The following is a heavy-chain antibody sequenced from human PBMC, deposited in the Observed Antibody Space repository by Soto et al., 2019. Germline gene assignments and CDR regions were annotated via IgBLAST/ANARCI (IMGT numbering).Heavy chain of an antibody. CDR1: GYSFTSYW. Sequence: GESLTISCRGSGYSFTSYWIGWVRQMPGKGLEWMGIIYPGDSDTRYSPSFQGQVTISADKSISTAYLQWSSLKASDTAMYYCARSTPPVDTAMDFDYWGQGTLVTVSS. CDR3: ARSTPPVDTAMDFDY. J-gene: IGHJ4*02. D-gene: IGHD5-18*01. CDR2: IYPGDSDT. V-gene: IGHV5-51*01.